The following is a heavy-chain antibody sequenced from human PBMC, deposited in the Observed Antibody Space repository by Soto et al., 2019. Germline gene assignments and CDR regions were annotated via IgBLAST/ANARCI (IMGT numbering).Heavy chain of an antibody. CDR1: GFIFSDYT. J-gene: IGHJ6*02. CDR2: ISSSGDAI. V-gene: IGHV3-48*02. D-gene: IGHD6-13*01. CDR3: ARDHGGSTWFVGVYYFFGMDV. Sequence: EVQLVESGGDLVQPVGSLRLSCAASGFIFSDYTMIWVRQAPGRGLEFVSHISSSGDAIFYAESVKGRFTVSRDNAKNSLYLQMNSLRDDDTAVYFCARDHGGSTWFVGVYYFFGMDVWGQGTAVTVSS.